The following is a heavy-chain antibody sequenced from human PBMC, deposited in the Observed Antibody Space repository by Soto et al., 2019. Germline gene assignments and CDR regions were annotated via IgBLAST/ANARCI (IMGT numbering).Heavy chain of an antibody. J-gene: IGHJ6*02. D-gene: IGHD2-15*01. CDR3: ARGYCSGGNCYSGMDV. CDR1: GGTFSTHA. Sequence: SVKVSCKASGGTFSTHAIIWVRQAPGHGLEWMGGIIPISGTTYYTQKFQGRVTITADEPTSTAFMELSSLKSEDTAVFYCARGYCSGGNCYSGMDVWGRGTMVTVSS. CDR2: IIPISGTT. V-gene: IGHV1-69*13.